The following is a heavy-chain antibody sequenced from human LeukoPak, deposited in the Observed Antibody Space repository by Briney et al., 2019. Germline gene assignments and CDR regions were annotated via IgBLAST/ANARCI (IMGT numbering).Heavy chain of an antibody. V-gene: IGHV3-21*01. CDR2: ISSSSSYI. D-gene: IGHD1-26*01. CDR3: AREGGSY. Sequence: GGSLRLSCTASGFTFGDYAMNWVRQAPGKGLEWVSSISSSSSYIYYADSVKGRFTISRDNAKNSLYLQMNSLRAEDTAVYYCAREGGSYWGQGTLVTVSS. CDR1: GFTFGDYA. J-gene: IGHJ4*02.